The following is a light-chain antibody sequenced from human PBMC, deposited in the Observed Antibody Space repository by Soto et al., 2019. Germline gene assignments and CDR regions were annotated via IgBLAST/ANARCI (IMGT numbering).Light chain of an antibody. V-gene: IGLV2-14*01. CDR1: SSDVGTYNY. J-gene: IGLJ2*01. Sequence: QSALTQPASVSGSPGQSITISCTGTSSDVGTYNYVSWYQQYPGKAPKLIIYEVSDRPSGVSNRFSGSKSADTASLTISGLQDEDEGEYYSSSRSSSSTLVFGGGTKLTVL. CDR3: SSRSSSSTLV. CDR2: EVS.